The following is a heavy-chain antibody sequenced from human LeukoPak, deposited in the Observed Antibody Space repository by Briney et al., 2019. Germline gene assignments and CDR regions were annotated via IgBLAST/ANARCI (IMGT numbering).Heavy chain of an antibody. CDR1: GFTFSDYY. V-gene: IGHV3-11*04. D-gene: IGHD5-18*01. Sequence: GGSLRLSCAASGFTFSDYYMSWIRQAPGKGLEWVSYISSSGSTIYYADSVKGRFTISRDNSKNTLYPQMNSLRAEDTAVYYCAREDTAMVIDYWGQGTLVTVSS. CDR2: ISSSGSTI. CDR3: AREDTAMVIDY. J-gene: IGHJ4*02.